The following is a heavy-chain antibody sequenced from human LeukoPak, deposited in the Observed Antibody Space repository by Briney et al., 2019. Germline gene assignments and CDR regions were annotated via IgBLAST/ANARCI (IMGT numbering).Heavy chain of an antibody. CDR3: ARDHMVRQPI. V-gene: IGHV4-31*03. CDR1: GGSISSGGYY. D-gene: IGHD3-10*01. J-gene: IGHJ4*02. CDR2: IYYSGST. Sequence: PSETLSLTCTVSGGSISSGGYYWSWIRQHPGKGLEWIGYIYYSGSTYYNPSLKSRVTISVDTSKIQFSLKLSSVTAAHTAVYYCARDHMVRQPIWGQGTLVTVSS.